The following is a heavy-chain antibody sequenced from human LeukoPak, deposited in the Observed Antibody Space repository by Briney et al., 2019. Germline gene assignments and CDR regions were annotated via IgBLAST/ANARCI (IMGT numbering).Heavy chain of an antibody. CDR3: ARDQARNYYDSSGGGSDY. CDR1: GYTFTSYD. D-gene: IGHD3-22*01. Sequence: ASVKVSCKASGYTFTSYDINWVRQATGQGPEWMGWMNPNSGNTGYAQKFQGWVTMTRDTSISTAYMELSRLRSDDTAVYYCARDQARNYYDSSGGGSDYWGQGTLVTVSS. V-gene: IGHV1-8*01. J-gene: IGHJ4*02. CDR2: MNPNSGNT.